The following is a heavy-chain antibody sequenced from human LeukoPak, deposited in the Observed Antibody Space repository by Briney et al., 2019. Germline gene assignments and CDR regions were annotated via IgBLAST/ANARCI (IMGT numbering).Heavy chain of an antibody. V-gene: IGHV4-34*01. CDR3: ARGLGWKVTPMGLFYMDV. J-gene: IGHJ6*03. CDR1: GGSFSGYD. Sequence: PSETLSLTCGVDGGSFSGYDWSWVRQPPGKGLEWIGEINYGGDTNYNPSPKSRVTISVDTSKNQCSLKVRSVTAADPAVYFCARGLGWKVTPMGLFYMDVWGEGATVTVSS. D-gene: IGHD1-1*01. CDR2: INYGGDT.